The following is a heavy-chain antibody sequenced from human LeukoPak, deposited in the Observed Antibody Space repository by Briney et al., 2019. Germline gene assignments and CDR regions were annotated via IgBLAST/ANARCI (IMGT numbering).Heavy chain of an antibody. D-gene: IGHD4-23*01. J-gene: IGHJ3*02. CDR2: INHSGST. CDR1: GGSFSGYY. V-gene: IGHV4-34*01. CDR3: ARGLRLHPAAVVAFDI. Sequence: PSETLSLTCAAYGGSFSGYYWSWIRQPPGKGLEWIGEINHSGSTNYNTSLKSSVTISVDTSKNQFSMKLSSVTAADTAVYYCARGLRLHPAAVVAFDIWGQGTMVTVSS.